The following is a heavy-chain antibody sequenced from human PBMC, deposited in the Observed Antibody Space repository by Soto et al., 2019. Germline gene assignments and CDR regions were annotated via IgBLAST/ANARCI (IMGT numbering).Heavy chain of an antibody. Sequence: EVQLVESGGGLVQPGGSLRLSCAASGFTFSSYSMNWVRQAPGKGLEWVSYICSSSSTIYYADSVKGRFTISRDNAKHSLYLQMNSLRAEETAEYYWAREEGYCSSTSCFTDYWGQGTLVTVSS. CDR2: ICSSSSTI. V-gene: IGHV3-48*01. CDR1: GFTFSSYS. J-gene: IGHJ4*02. CDR3: AREEGYCSSTSCFTDY. D-gene: IGHD2-2*02.